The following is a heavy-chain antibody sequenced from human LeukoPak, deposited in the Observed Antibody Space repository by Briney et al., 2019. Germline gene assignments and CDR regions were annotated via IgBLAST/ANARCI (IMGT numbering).Heavy chain of an antibody. CDR3: TRDQAYQLLYFEW. CDR1: GFTFSSYW. D-gene: IGHD2-2*01. J-gene: IGHJ4*02. Sequence: GGSLRLSCAASGFTFSSYWMSWFRQAPGKGLEWVGFIRSKAYGGTTEYAASVKGRFTISRDDSKSIAYLQMNSLKTEDTAVYYCTRDQAYQLLYFEWWGQGTLVTVSS. CDR2: IRSKAYGGTT. V-gene: IGHV3-49*03.